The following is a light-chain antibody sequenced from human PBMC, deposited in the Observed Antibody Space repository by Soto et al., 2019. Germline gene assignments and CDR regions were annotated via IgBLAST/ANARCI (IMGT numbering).Light chain of an antibody. CDR3: QQYHTYART. CDR2: DAS. CDR1: QSVSSW. Sequence: DIQMTQSPSTLSASVGDRVTITCRASQSVSSWLAWYQQRPGKAPKLLMYDASSLQTGVPSRFSGSGSGTDFTLAISSLQPDDFAAYYCQQYHTYARTFGQGTKVEIK. V-gene: IGKV1-5*01. J-gene: IGKJ1*01.